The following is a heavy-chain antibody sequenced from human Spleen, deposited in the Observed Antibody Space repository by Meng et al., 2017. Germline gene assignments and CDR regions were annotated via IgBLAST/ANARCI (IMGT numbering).Heavy chain of an antibody. CDR3: ARDGRESGSCDY. CDR2: ISNYNGNA. Sequence: QVQLVQAGAEVRKPGASVKVSCKASGYTFPSYGISWVRHAPGQGLEWMGWISNYNGNANYAQKFQGRVTMTTDTSTTTAYMELRSLRSDDTAVYYCARDGRESGSCDYWGQGTLVTVSS. CDR1: GYTFPSYG. V-gene: IGHV1-18*01. J-gene: IGHJ4*02. D-gene: IGHD1-26*01.